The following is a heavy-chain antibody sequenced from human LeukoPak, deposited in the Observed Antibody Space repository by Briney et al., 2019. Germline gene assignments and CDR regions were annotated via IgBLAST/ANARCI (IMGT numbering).Heavy chain of an antibody. Sequence: SETLSLTCTVYGGSINTYYWSWIRQPPGKGLEWIGYIYYSGSTNYNPSLKSRVTISVDTSKNQFSLKLSSVTAADTAVYYCATDPGSYYMDVWGKGTTVTVSS. CDR2: IYYSGST. CDR1: GGSINTYY. CDR3: ATDPGSYYMDV. D-gene: IGHD3-10*01. J-gene: IGHJ6*03. V-gene: IGHV4-59*01.